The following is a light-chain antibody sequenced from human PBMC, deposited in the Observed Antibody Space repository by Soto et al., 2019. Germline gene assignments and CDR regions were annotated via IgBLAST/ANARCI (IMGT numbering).Light chain of an antibody. CDR3: QQFKDSPLT. CDR1: QDIGTA. J-gene: IGKJ4*01. Sequence: ALQLTQSPSFLSASVGDRVTIACRASQDIGTALAWYHQKPGRAPELLIYSASTLHSGVPSRFAGGGSGTDFTLTISSLQPEDFADYFCQQFKDSPLTFGGGTKVQF. V-gene: IGKV1D-13*01. CDR2: SAS.